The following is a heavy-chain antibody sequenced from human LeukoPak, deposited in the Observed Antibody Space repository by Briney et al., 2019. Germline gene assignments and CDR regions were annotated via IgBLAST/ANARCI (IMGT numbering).Heavy chain of an antibody. CDR1: GFTFSSYS. CDR2: ISSSSSYI. J-gene: IGHJ4*02. Sequence: GGSLRLSCAASGFTFSSYSMTWVRQAPGKGLEWVSSISSSSSYIYYADSVKGRFTISRDNAKNSLYLQMNSLRAEDTAVYYCARGSLSQLIIDSYFDYWGQGTLVTVSS. V-gene: IGHV3-21*01. D-gene: IGHD2-2*01. CDR3: ARGSLSQLIIDSYFDY.